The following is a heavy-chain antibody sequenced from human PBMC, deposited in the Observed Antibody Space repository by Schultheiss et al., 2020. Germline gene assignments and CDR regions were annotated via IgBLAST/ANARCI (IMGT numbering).Heavy chain of an antibody. CDR1: GGSIISYY. V-gene: IGHV4-59*01. CDR3: ARDLFHIAVAGTDAFDI. CDR2: IYYSGST. Sequence: SETLSLTCTVSGGSIISYYWSWIRQPPGQGLEWIGYIYYSGSTNYNPSLKSRVTISVDTSKNQFSLKLSSVTAADTAVYYCARDLFHIAVAGTDAFDIWGQGTMVTVSS. J-gene: IGHJ3*02. D-gene: IGHD6-19*01.